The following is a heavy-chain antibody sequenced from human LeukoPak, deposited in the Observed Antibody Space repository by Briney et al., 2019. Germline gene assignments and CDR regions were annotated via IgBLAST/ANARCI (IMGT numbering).Heavy chain of an antibody. J-gene: IGHJ3*02. D-gene: IGHD3-22*01. V-gene: IGHV3-23*01. CDR2: ISGSGGST. Sequence: PGGSLRLSCAASGFTFSSYAMSWVRQAPGKGLEWVSAISGSGGSTYYADSVKGRFTISRDNSKNTLYLQMNSLRAEATAVYYCAKGRSYYYDSSGYLDAFDIWGQGTMVTVSS. CDR3: AKGRSYYYDSSGYLDAFDI. CDR1: GFTFSSYA.